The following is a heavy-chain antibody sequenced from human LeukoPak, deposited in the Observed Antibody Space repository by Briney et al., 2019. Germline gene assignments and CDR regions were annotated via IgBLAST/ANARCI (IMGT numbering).Heavy chain of an antibody. CDR1: GGSISSGGYY. V-gene: IGHV4-31*03. J-gene: IGHJ5*02. D-gene: IGHD3-3*01. Sequence: SQTLSLTCTVSGGSISSGGYYWSWIRQHPGKGLEWIGYIYYSGSTYYNPSLKSRVNISVDTSKHKCSLKLNSVTAADTAVYYCARSATIFGVAIGNWFDPWGQGTLVTVSS. CDR3: ARSATIFGVAIGNWFDP. CDR2: IYYSGST.